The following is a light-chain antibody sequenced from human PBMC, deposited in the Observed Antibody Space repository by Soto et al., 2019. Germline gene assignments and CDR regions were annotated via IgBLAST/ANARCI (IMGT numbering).Light chain of an antibody. Sequence: DIQMTQCPSTLSASLGARVTITVRASQIISSWLAWYQQKKGKAPKLVIYDASSLESGVPSRISGRGYGTEFNLTISGLQTDDFATYYCQQYNSYPWTFGQGTKVDIK. V-gene: IGKV1-5*01. J-gene: IGKJ1*01. CDR1: QIISSW. CDR3: QQYNSYPWT. CDR2: DAS.